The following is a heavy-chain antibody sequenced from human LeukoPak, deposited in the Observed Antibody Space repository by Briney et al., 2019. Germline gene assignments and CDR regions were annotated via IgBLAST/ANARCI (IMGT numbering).Heavy chain of an antibody. CDR1: EFTFSNYA. D-gene: IGHD3-16*01. CDR3: ARISRYGLDY. CDR2: ISGGGGST. V-gene: IGHV3-23*01. J-gene: IGHJ4*02. Sequence: GGSLRLSCAASEFTFSNYAMNWVRQAPGKGLEWVSGISGGGGSTYYADSVKGRFTISRDNSKNTLYLQMDSLRPEDTAVYYCARISRYGLDYWGQGTLVTVSS.